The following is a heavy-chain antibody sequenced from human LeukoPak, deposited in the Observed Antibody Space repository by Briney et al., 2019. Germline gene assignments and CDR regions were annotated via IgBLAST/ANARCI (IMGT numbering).Heavy chain of an antibody. CDR1: GFTFSSYV. CDR2: IYDDGSYK. Sequence: GGSLRLSCAASGFTFSSYVMHWVRQAPGKGLEWVAVIYDDGSYKYYADSMKGRFTISRDNSKNTLFLQMNSLRAEDTAVYYCASLRYYWGQGTLVTVSS. CDR3: ASLRYY. J-gene: IGHJ4*02. V-gene: IGHV3-33*01.